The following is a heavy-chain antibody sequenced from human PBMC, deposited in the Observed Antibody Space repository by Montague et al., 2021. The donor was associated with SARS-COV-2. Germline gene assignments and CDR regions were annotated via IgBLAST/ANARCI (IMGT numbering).Heavy chain of an antibody. CDR1: GFTFSSYW. CDR3: ARDRRFLEWLPTLGCFDS. D-gene: IGHD3-3*01. V-gene: IGHV3-7*01. J-gene: IGHJ5*01. Sequence: SLRLSCAASGFTFSSYWMSWVRQAPGKGLEWVANIKQDGSERYYVDSVKGRFTISRDNAKNSLYLQMNSLRAEDTAVYYCARDRRFLEWLPTLGCFDSWGQGTLVTVSS. CDR2: IKQDGSER.